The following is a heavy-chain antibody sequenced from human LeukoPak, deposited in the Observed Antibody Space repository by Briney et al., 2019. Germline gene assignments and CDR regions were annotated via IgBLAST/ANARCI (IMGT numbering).Heavy chain of an antibody. J-gene: IGHJ4*02. CDR1: GGSTSSSSYY. CDR2: IYYSGST. Sequence: SETLSLTCTVSGGSTSSSSYYWGWIRQPPGKGLEWIGSIYYSGSTYYNPSLKSRVTISVDTSKNQFSLKLSSVTAADTAVYYCAAIAGNDYGDYYFDYWGQGTLVTVSS. D-gene: IGHD4-17*01. V-gene: IGHV4-39*07. CDR3: AAIAGNDYGDYYFDY.